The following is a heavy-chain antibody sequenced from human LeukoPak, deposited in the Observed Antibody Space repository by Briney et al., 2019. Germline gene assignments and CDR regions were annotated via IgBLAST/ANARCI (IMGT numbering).Heavy chain of an antibody. Sequence: GGSLRLSCAASGFTFSRHGMHWVRQAPGKGLDWVAFIRNDGSGQYYTDSVTGRFTISRDDSKNALNLQMNSLRPEDTAVYYCAKGVGGSANYYYMDVWGKGTTVTVSS. J-gene: IGHJ6*03. CDR2: IRNDGSGQ. V-gene: IGHV3-30*02. CDR3: AKGVGGSANYYYMDV. CDR1: GFTFSRHG. D-gene: IGHD3-10*01.